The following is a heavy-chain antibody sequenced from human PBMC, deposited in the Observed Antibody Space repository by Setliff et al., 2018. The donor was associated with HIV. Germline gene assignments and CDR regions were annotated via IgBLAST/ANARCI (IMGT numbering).Heavy chain of an antibody. V-gene: IGHV4-39*07. CDR3: VRTYSSNWYIDY. J-gene: IGHJ4*02. D-gene: IGHD6-13*01. CDR2: IYHSGST. Sequence: SETLSLTCTVSGGSISSDDYYWNWIRQPPGKGLEWIASIYHSGSTYYNPSLKSRVIISVDTSKNQFSLKLNSVTAADTAIYYCVRTYSSNWYIDYWGQGTLVTVSS. CDR1: GGSISSDDYY.